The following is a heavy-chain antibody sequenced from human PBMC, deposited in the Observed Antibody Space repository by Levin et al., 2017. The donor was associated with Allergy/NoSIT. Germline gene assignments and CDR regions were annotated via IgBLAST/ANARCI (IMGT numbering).Heavy chain of an antibody. Sequence: SETLSLTCTVSGGSISSGDYYWSWIRQPPGKGLEWIGYIYYSGSTYYNPSLKSRVTISVDTSKNQFSLKLSSVTAADTAVYYCARDLGSAWFDPWGQGTLVTVSS. J-gene: IGHJ5*02. CDR1: GGSISSGDYY. CDR3: ARDLGSAWFDP. V-gene: IGHV4-30-4*01. D-gene: IGHD3-10*01. CDR2: IYYSGST.